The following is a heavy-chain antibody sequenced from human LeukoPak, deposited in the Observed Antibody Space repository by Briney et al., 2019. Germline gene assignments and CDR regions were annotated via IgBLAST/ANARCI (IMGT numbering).Heavy chain of an antibody. V-gene: IGHV3-48*04. CDR2: ISSSSSTI. D-gene: IGHD3-3*01. CDR3: ARESNTTYYDFWSGYYNQGDAFDI. CDR1: GFTFSSSS. J-gene: IGHJ3*02. Sequence: PGGSLRLSCAASGFTFSSSSMNWVRQAPGKGLEWVSYISSSSSTIYYADSVKGRFTISRDNAKNSLYLQMNSLRAEDTAVHYCARESNTTYYDFWSGYYNQGDAFDIWGQGTMVTVSS.